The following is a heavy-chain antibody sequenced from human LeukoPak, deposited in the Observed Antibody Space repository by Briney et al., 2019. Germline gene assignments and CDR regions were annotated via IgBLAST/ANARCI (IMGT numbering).Heavy chain of an antibody. Sequence: ETSVKVSCKASGYTFTSYGISWVRQAPGQGLEWMGWISAYNGNTNYAQKLQGRVTMTTDTSTSTAYMELRSLRSEDTAVYYCTRESSNSFDYWGQGTLVTVSS. CDR3: TRESSNSFDY. J-gene: IGHJ4*02. CDR1: GYTFTSYG. CDR2: ISAYNGNT. V-gene: IGHV1-18*01. D-gene: IGHD4-11*01.